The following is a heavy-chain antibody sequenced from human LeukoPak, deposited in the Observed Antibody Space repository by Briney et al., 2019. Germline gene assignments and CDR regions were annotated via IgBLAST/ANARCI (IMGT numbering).Heavy chain of an antibody. D-gene: IGHD3-10*01. CDR1: GYTFTSFY. CDR3: AKVLKKRFGEVRDYYYYMDV. J-gene: IGHJ6*03. Sequence: GASVKVSCKASGYTFTSFYMHWVRQAPGQGLEWMGIISPSGGSTRYAQKFQGRVTMTRDMSTSTVNMELSSLRSEDTAVYYCAKVLKKRFGEVRDYYYYMDVWGKGTTVTISS. V-gene: IGHV1-46*01. CDR2: ISPSGGST.